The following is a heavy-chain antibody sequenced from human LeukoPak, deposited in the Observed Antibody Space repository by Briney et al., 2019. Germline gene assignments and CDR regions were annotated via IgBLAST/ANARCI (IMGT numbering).Heavy chain of an antibody. Sequence: SVKVSCKASGGTFSTYAITWVRQAPGQGLEWMGGIIPIFGTANYAQKFQGRVTITADKSTSTAYMELSSLRSEDTAVYYCARVSIQLNYHYYMDVWGKGTTVTISS. J-gene: IGHJ6*03. V-gene: IGHV1-69*06. CDR2: IIPIFGTA. D-gene: IGHD5-18*01. CDR3: ARVSIQLNYHYYMDV. CDR1: GGTFSTYA.